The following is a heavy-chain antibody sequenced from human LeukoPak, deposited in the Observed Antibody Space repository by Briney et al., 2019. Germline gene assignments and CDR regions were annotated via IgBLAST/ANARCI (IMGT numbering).Heavy chain of an antibody. J-gene: IGHJ3*02. CDR2: ISGSGGST. CDR3: AKDLRGFDAFDI. CDR1: GFTFSSYE. V-gene: IGHV3-23*01. Sequence: GXXLXLSCAASGFTFSSYEMSWVRQAPGKGLERVSAISGSGGSTYYEDSVKGRFTISRDNSKNTLYLQMNSLRAEDTAVYYCAKDLRGFDAFDIWGQGTMVTVSS.